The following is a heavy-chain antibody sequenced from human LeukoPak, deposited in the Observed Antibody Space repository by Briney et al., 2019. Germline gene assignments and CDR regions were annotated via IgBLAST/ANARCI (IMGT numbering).Heavy chain of an antibody. J-gene: IGHJ3*02. CDR2: TYYRSKWYN. Sequence: SQTLSLTCAISGDSVSSNSAAWNWIRQSPSRGLEWLGRTYYRSKWYNDYAVSVKSRITTNPDTSKNQFSLQLNSVTPEDTAVYYCARASLGYCSGGSCYSGVPDAFDIWGQGTMVTVSS. D-gene: IGHD2-15*01. V-gene: IGHV6-1*01. CDR1: GDSVSSNSAA. CDR3: ARASLGYCSGGSCYSGVPDAFDI.